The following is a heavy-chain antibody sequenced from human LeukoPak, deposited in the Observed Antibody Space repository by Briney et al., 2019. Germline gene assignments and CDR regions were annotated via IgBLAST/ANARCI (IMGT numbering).Heavy chain of an antibody. CDR1: GFTFSSYG. V-gene: IGHV3-30*18. CDR2: ISYDGSDK. J-gene: IGHJ4*02. CDR3: AKETVVGATTTPPDC. D-gene: IGHD1-26*01. Sequence: PGGSLRLSCAASGFTFSSYGVHWVRQAPGKGLEWVAVISYDGSDKYYADSVKGRFTISRDNSKNTLYLQMNSLRTEDTAVYYCAKETVVGATTTPPDCWGQGTLVTVSS.